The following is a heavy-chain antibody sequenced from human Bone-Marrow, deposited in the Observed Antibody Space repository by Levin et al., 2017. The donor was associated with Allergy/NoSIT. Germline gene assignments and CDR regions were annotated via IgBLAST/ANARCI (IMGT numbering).Heavy chain of an antibody. J-gene: IGHJ4*02. CDR1: GGSISSSSYY. Sequence: AGGSLRLSCTVSGGSISSSSYYWGWIRQPPGKGLEWIGSIYYSGSTYYNPSLKSRVTISVDTSKNQFSLKLSSVTAADTAVYYCARDRYYYDSSGYYHIPLGFDYWGQGTLVTVSS. V-gene: IGHV4-39*07. CDR3: ARDRYYYDSSGYYHIPLGFDY. D-gene: IGHD3-22*01. CDR2: IYYSGST.